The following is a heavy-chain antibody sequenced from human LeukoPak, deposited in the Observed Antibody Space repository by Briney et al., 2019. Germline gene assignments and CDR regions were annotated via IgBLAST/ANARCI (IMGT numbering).Heavy chain of an antibody. CDR1: GFTFSSYA. CDR2: ISGSGGSK. J-gene: IGHJ5*02. V-gene: IGHV3-23*01. Sequence: GGSLRLSCAASGFTFSSYAMSWVRPAPGKGLEWVSTISGSGGSKYYADSVKGRFTISRDNSKNTLYLQMNSLRAEDTTVYYCAKATGGRFDPWGQGTPVTVSS. D-gene: IGHD4-23*01. CDR3: AKATGGRFDP.